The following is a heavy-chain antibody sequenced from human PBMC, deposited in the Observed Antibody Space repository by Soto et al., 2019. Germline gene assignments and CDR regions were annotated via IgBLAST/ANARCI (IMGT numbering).Heavy chain of an antibody. CDR1: GGSISSGTYY. J-gene: IGHJ4*02. CDR2: IYHSGSS. Sequence: LSLTCTVSGGSISSGTYYWSWIRQPPGKGLEWIGYIYHSGSSQYNPSLKSRVTISIDTSKNQFSLELRSVTAADTAVYYCARDLLDTTVDYYFDYWGPGRLVTVSS. D-gene: IGHD4-17*01. CDR3: ARDLLDTTVDYYFDY. V-gene: IGHV4-30-4*01.